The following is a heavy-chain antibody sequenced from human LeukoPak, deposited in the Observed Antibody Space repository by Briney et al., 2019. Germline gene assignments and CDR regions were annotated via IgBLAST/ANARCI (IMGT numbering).Heavy chain of an antibody. CDR2: INPNSGGT. J-gene: IGHJ4*02. Sequence: GASVKVSCKASGYTFTGYYMHWVRQAPGQGLEWMGWINPNSGGTNYAQKFQGRVTMTRDTSISTAYMELSRLRSDDTAVYYCARAEEWELLYYFDYWGQGTLVTVSS. V-gene: IGHV1-2*02. CDR1: GYTFTGYY. D-gene: IGHD1-26*01. CDR3: ARAEEWELLYYFDY.